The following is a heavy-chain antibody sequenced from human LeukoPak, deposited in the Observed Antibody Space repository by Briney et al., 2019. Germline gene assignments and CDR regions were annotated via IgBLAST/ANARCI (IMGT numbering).Heavy chain of an antibody. CDR3: AREGPIAARQYYYYYYYMDV. V-gene: IGHV3-66*01. Sequence: GGSLRLSCAASGFTVSSNYMSWVRQAPGKGLEWVSVIYSGGSTYYADSVKGRFTISRDNSKNTLYLQMNSLRAEDTAVYYCAREGPIAARQYYYYYYYMDVWGKGTTVTVSS. J-gene: IGHJ6*03. D-gene: IGHD6-6*01. CDR2: IYSGGST. CDR1: GFTVSSNY.